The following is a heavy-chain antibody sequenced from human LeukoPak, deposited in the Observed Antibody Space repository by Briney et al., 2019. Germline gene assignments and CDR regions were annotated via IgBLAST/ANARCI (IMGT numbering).Heavy chain of an antibody. CDR1: GYTFTSNY. Sequence: VSVKVSCKASGYTFTSNYIHWVRQAPGQGLEWMGIINPSGGSTNYAQKFQGRVTMTRDTSTSTVYMELSSLRSEDTAVYYCAREPYCTNGICYHRYHMDVWGKGTTVTVSS. CDR3: AREPYCTNGICYHRYHMDV. D-gene: IGHD2-8*01. V-gene: IGHV1-46*03. CDR2: INPSGGST. J-gene: IGHJ6*03.